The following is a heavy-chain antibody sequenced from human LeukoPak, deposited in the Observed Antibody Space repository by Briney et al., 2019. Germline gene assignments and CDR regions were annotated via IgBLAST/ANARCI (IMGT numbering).Heavy chain of an antibody. V-gene: IGHV4-39*07. D-gene: IGHD3-22*01. CDR2: YTGTT. J-gene: IGHJ6*03. Sequence: YTGTTHYNPSLKSRVTISVDTSKNQFSLKLSSVTAADTAVYYCTRGSIAYYYMDVWGKGTTVTISS. CDR3: TRGSIAYYYMDV.